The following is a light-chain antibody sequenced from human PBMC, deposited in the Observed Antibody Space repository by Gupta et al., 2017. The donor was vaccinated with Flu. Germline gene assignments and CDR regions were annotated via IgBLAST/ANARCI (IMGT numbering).Light chain of an antibody. CDR2: GAS. Sequence: EIVLTQSACTLSLSPGERATLSCRASQSVRNNYLAWYQQKPGQAPRLLIYGASSRVTGIPDRFIGSGSGTDFTLTISSLEPEDFAVYYCQQYGSSPQFTFGQGTRLEIK. CDR1: QSVRNNY. CDR3: QQYGSSPQFT. V-gene: IGKV3-20*01. J-gene: IGKJ5*01.